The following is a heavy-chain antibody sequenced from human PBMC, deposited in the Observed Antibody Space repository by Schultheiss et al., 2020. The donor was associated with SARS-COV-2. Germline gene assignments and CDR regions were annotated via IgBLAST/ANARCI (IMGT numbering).Heavy chain of an antibody. J-gene: IGHJ5*02. CDR1: GFTFSSYA. Sequence: GGSLRLSCAASGFTFSSYAMSWVRQAPGKGLEWVSGISWNSGSIGYADSVKGRFTISRDNAKNSLYLQMNSLRAEDTAVYYCARDGGSGGSGWYGWFDPWGQGTLVTVSS. V-gene: IGHV3-20*04. D-gene: IGHD6-19*01. CDR2: ISWNSGSI. CDR3: ARDGGSGGSGWYGWFDP.